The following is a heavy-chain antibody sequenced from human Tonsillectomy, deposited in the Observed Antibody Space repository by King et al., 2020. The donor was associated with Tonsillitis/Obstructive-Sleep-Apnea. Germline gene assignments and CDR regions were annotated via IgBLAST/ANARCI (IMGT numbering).Heavy chain of an antibody. Sequence: VQLPQWGAGLLKPSETLSLTCAVYGGSFSGYYWSWIRQPPGKGLEWIGEINHSGSTNYNPSLKSRVTLSVDTSKNQFSLKLSSVTAADTAVYYCARERYSGSYGFDYWGQGTLVTVSS. J-gene: IGHJ4*02. CDR2: INHSGST. D-gene: IGHD1-26*01. V-gene: IGHV4-34*01. CDR3: ARERYSGSYGFDY. CDR1: GGSFSGYY.